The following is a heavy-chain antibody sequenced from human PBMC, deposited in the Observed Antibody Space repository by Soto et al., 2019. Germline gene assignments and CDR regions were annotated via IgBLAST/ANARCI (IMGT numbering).Heavy chain of an antibody. J-gene: IGHJ6*03. Sequence: ASVKVSCKASGYTFTGYYMHWVRQAPGQGLEWMGWINPNSGGTNYAQKFQGWVTMTRDTSISTAYMELSRLRSDDTAVYYCARGSAMVRGVIISPYYYYYMDVWGKGTTVTSP. CDR1: GYTFTGYY. V-gene: IGHV1-2*04. D-gene: IGHD3-10*01. CDR2: INPNSGGT. CDR3: ARGSAMVRGVIISPYYYYYMDV.